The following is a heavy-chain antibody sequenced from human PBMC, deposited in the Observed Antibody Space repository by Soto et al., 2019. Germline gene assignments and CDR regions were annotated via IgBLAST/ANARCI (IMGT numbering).Heavy chain of an antibody. D-gene: IGHD3-3*01. CDR1: GGSISSGDYY. V-gene: IGHV4-30-4*01. J-gene: IGHJ3*02. CDR2: IYYSGST. CDR3: ARDQGFGVVIPDAFDI. Sequence: QVQLQESGPGLVKPSQTLSLTCTVSGGSISSGDYYWSWIRQPPGKGLEWIGYIYYSGSTYYNPSLKSRVTISVDTSKSQCSMKLSSVTAADTAVYYCARDQGFGVVIPDAFDIWGQGTMVTVSS.